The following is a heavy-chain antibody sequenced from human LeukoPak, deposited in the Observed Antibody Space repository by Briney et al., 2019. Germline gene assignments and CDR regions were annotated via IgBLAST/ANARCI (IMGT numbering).Heavy chain of an antibody. D-gene: IGHD1-26*01. J-gene: IGHJ4*02. CDR2: ISGSGGST. Sequence: GGSLRLSCAASGFTFSSYAMSWVRQAPGKGLEWVSAISGSGGSTYYADSVKGRFTSSRDNSKNTLYLQMNSLRAEDTAVYYCAKVRAIVGGSNDYWGQGTLVTVSS. CDR1: GFTFSSYA. CDR3: AKVRAIVGGSNDY. V-gene: IGHV3-23*01.